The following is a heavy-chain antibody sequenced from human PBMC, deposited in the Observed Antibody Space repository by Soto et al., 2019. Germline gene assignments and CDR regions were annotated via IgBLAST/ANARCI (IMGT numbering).Heavy chain of an antibody. J-gene: IGHJ4*02. D-gene: IGHD2-2*01. V-gene: IGHV4-39*01. CDR1: GGSVSSSGYF. Sequence: QVQLQESGPGLVKPSETLSLTCTVSGGSVSSSGYFWGWIRQTPGKGLEWLGRIYYSGSTDYNPSPNSRVTISVDTSKNQFSLKLTSVTAADTAIYYCARQNYCGTTTCYGYWGQGSLVTVSS. CDR3: ARQNYCGTTTCYGY. CDR2: IYYSGST.